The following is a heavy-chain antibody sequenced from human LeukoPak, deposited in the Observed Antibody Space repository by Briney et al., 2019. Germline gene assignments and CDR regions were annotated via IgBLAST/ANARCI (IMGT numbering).Heavy chain of an antibody. D-gene: IGHD3-3*01. J-gene: IGHJ5*02. CDR2: ISWDGGST. V-gene: IGHV3-43D*04. CDR3: AKALTYYDFWNGFDP. Sequence: PGGSLRLSCAASGFTFDDYAMHWVRQAPGKGLEWVSLISWDGGSTYYADSVKGRFTISRDNSKNSLYLQMNSLRAEDTALYYCAKALTYYDFWNGFDPWGQGTLVTVCS. CDR1: GFTFDDYA.